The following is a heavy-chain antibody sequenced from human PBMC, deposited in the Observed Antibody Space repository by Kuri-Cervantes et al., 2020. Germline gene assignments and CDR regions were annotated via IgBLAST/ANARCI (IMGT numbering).Heavy chain of an antibody. D-gene: IGHD3-10*01. CDR3: AKGLWFGELLSYFDY. Sequence: SLKISCAGSGFIFSAYAMHWVRQAPGKGLEWVSGISWNSGSIGYADSVKGRFTISRDNAKNSLYLQMNSLRAEDTALYYCAKGLWFGELLSYFDYWGQGTLVTVSS. CDR1: GFIFSAYA. J-gene: IGHJ4*02. V-gene: IGHV3-9*01. CDR2: ISWNSGSI.